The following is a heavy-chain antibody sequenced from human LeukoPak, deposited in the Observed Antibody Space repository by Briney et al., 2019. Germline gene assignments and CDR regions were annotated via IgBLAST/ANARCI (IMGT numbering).Heavy chain of an antibody. V-gene: IGHV3-53*01. CDR1: GFTVSSNY. Sequence: GGPPRLSCAASGFTVSSNYMSWVRQAPGKGLEWVSVIYSGGSTYYADSVKGRFTISRDNSKNTLYLQMNSLRAEDTAVYYCARGVGATQATYFDYWGQGTLVTVSS. J-gene: IGHJ4*02. D-gene: IGHD1-26*01. CDR2: IYSGGST. CDR3: ARGVGATQATYFDY.